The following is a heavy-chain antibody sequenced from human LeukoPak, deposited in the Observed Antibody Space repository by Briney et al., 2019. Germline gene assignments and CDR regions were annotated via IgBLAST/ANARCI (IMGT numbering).Heavy chain of an antibody. CDR2: IRYDGSNK. Sequence: PGGSLRLSCAASGFTLSSSAMNWVRQAPGKGLEWVAFIRYDGSNKYYADSVKGRFTISRDNSKNTLYLQMNSLRAEDTAVYYCAKGPDSSGWFFDYWGQGTLVTVSS. D-gene: IGHD6-19*01. CDR3: AKGPDSSGWFFDY. CDR1: GFTLSSSA. V-gene: IGHV3-30*02. J-gene: IGHJ4*02.